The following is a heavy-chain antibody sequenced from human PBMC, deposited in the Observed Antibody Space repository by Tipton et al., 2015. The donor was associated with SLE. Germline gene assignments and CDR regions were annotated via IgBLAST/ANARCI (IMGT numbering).Heavy chain of an antibody. V-gene: IGHV3-7*01. CDR2: IKQDGSEK. J-gene: IGHJ6*03. D-gene: IGHD3-3*01. Sequence: SLRLSCAASGFTFGSYWMSWVRQAPGKGLEWVASIKQDGSEKYYVDSVKGRSTISRDNAKKSLYLQMNSLRVEDTAVYYCAFGKASWSSYYEPYHKYYMDVWGKGTTVTVSS. CDR1: GFTFGSYW. CDR3: AFGKASWSSYYEPYHKYYMDV.